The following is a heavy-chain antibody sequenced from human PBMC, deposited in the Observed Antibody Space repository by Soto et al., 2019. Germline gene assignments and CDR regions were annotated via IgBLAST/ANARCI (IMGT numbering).Heavy chain of an antibody. J-gene: IGHJ6*02. CDR2: IHYSGST. Sequence: QLQLQESGPGLVKSSETLSLTCTVSGGSISSTNYYWGWIRQPPGKGLEWIGSIHYSGSTYYNPSRRSRVTISVDTSKNQFSLRLSSVTAADTTVYYCARRVPAGAAYSHYGMDVWGQGTTVTVSS. CDR1: GGSISSTNYY. D-gene: IGHD2-2*01. V-gene: IGHV4-39*01. CDR3: ARRVPAGAAYSHYGMDV.